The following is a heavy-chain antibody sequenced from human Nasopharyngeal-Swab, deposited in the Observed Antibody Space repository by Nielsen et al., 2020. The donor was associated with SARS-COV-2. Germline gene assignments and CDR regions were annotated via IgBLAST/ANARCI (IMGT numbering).Heavy chain of an antibody. V-gene: IGHV3-30*04. J-gene: IGHJ6*02. CDR3: ARDPGGGMDV. Sequence: GGSLRLSCAASGFIFHSFAMHWVRQAPGKGLEWVALISFDGTNKYYAGSVRGRFTISRDTSKNTLYLQMNSLRAEDTAVYYCARDPGGGMDVWGQGTTVTVSS. CDR1: GFIFHSFA. CDR2: ISFDGTNK.